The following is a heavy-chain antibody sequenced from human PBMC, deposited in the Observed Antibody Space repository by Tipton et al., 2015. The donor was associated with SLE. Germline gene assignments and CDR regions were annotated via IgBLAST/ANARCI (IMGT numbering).Heavy chain of an antibody. CDR3: ARGKRHYDVLTGYYSKPHYFDF. Sequence: TLSLTCSVAGLSMTTRPWWTWVRQPPGKGLEWIGEIYHGGSTKYNPSLKSRVTISVDTSKNQFSLKLSSVTAADTAVYYCARGKRHYDVLTGYYSKPHYFDFWGQGTVVAVSP. D-gene: IGHD3-9*01. V-gene: IGHV4-4*02. CDR1: GLSMTTRPW. J-gene: IGHJ4*02. CDR2: IYHGGST.